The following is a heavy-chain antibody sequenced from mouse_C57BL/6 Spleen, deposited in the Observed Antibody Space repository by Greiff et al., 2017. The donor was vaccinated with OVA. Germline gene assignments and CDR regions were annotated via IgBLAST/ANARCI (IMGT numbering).Heavy chain of an antibody. CDR3: TTTSSHWYFDV. J-gene: IGHJ1*03. V-gene: IGHV5-9-1*02. D-gene: IGHD6-1*01. Sequence: EVMLVESGEGLVKPGGSLKLSCAASGFTFSSYAMSWVRQTPEKRLEWVAYISSGGDYTYYADTVKGRFTISRDNARNTLYLQMSSLKSEDTAMYYCTTTSSHWYFDVWGTGTTVTVSA. CDR2: ISSGGDYT. CDR1: GFTFSSYA.